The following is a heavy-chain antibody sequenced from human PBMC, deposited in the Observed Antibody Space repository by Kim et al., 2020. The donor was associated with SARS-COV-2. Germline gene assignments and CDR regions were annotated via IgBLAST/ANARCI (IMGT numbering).Heavy chain of an antibody. CDR2: IYYSGST. CDR1: GGSISSSSYY. V-gene: IGHV4-39*01. D-gene: IGHD1-26*01. Sequence: SETLSLTCTVSGGSISSSSYYWGWIRQPPGKGLEWIGSIYYSGSTYYNPSLKSRVTISVDTSKNQFSLKLSSVTAADTAVYYCARRSESGSYRKYNWFDPWGQGTLVTVSS. J-gene: IGHJ5*02. CDR3: ARRSESGSYRKYNWFDP.